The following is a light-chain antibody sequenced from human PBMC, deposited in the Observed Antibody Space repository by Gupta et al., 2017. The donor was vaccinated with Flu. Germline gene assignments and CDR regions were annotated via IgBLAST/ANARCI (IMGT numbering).Light chain of an antibody. Sequence: QLVLTQSPSASASLGASVKLTCTLSSGHSSYAIAWHQQQPEKGPRYLMKLNSDGSHSKGDGIPDRFSGSSSGADRYLTISSLQSEDEADYYCQTWGTGIPHVIFGGGTKLTVL. CDR1: SGHSSYA. J-gene: IGLJ2*01. CDR2: LNSDGSH. V-gene: IGLV4-69*01. CDR3: QTWGTGIPHVI.